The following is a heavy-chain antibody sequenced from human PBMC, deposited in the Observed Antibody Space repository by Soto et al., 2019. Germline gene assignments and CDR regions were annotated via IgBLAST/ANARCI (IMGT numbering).Heavy chain of an antibody. D-gene: IGHD3-22*01. Sequence: QVQLVQSGAEVKKPGASVKVSCKASGYTFTSYGISWVRQAPGQVLEWMGWISAYNGNTNYAQKLQGRVTMTTDTSTSTAYMELRSLRSDDTAVYYWARVEADYDSSGRPFDYWGQGTLVTVSS. V-gene: IGHV1-18*01. CDR1: GYTFTSYG. CDR3: ARVEADYDSSGRPFDY. J-gene: IGHJ4*02. CDR2: ISAYNGNT.